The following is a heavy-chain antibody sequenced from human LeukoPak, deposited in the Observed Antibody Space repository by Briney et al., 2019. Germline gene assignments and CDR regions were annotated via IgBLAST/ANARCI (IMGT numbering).Heavy chain of an antibody. V-gene: IGHV1-2*04. CDR1: GYTFSDYY. CDR2: INPDSGDT. Sequence: ASVKVSCKASGYTFSDYYIHWVRQAPGQGLEWMGWINPDSGDTNYEQKFQDWVTMTRDTSVNTVYMELSCLKSDDTAVYYCARVGYYYGAGSHFKALDSWGQGTLVIVSS. D-gene: IGHD3-10*01. CDR3: ARVGYYYGAGSHFKALDS. J-gene: IGHJ4*02.